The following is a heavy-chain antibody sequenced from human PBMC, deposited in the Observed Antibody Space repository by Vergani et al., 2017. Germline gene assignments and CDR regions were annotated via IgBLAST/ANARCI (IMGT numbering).Heavy chain of an antibody. CDR1: GASINNDFYY. D-gene: IGHD4-23*01. V-gene: IGHV4-61*02. CDR3: ARDNKQLRRRAFDL. CDR2: IYVSDIT. J-gene: IGHJ3*01. Sequence: QVQLQESGPGLVTPSQTLSLTCTVSGASINNDFYYWHWIRQPAGKGLEWIGRIYVSDITDYNSSRQSRVSMSVDTSKNQLSLTLTAVTAADTAVYYCARDNKQLRRRAFDLWGQGTIVTVS.